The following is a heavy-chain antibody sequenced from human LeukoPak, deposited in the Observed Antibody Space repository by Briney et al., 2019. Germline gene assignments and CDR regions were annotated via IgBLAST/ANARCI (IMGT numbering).Heavy chain of an antibody. CDR2: IYTSGST. V-gene: IGHV4-4*07. J-gene: IGHJ6*02. D-gene: IGHD3-3*01. CDR1: GGSISSYY. CDR3: AKQPIFGVRYGMDV. Sequence: KTSETLSLTCTVSGGSISSYYWSWIRQPAGKGLEWIGRIYTSGSTNYNPSLKSRVTMSVDTSKNQFSLKLSSVTAADTAVYYCAKQPIFGVRYGMDVWGQGTTVTVSS.